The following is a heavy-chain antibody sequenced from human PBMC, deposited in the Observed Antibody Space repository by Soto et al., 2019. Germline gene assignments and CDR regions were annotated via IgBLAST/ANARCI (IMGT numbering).Heavy chain of an antibody. CDR3: ARGEVGYCSSTSCHRNYYYYYMDV. J-gene: IGHJ6*03. D-gene: IGHD2-2*02. CDR2: IYYSGST. Sequence: SETLSLTCTVSGGSISSYYWSWIRQPPGKGLEWIGYIYYSGSTNYNPSLKSRVTISVDTSKNQFSLKLSSVTAADTAVYYCARGEVGYCSSTSCHRNYYYYYMDVWGKGTTVTVSS. V-gene: IGHV4-59*01. CDR1: GGSISSYY.